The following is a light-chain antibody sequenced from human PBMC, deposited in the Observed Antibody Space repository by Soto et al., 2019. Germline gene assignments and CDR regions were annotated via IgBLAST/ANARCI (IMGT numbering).Light chain of an antibody. Sequence: DIQMTQSPSTLSASVGDRVTITCRASQSISSWLAWYQQKPGKAPKLLIYKASSLESGVPSRFSGSGSGTEFTLTISSLQPDYVETYYCQQYNSYPWTFGQGTKVEIK. CDR3: QQYNSYPWT. CDR1: QSISSW. CDR2: KAS. J-gene: IGKJ1*01. V-gene: IGKV1-5*03.